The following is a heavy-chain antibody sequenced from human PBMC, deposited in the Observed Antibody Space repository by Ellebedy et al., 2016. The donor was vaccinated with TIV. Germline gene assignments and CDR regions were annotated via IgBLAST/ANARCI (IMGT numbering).Heavy chain of an antibody. J-gene: IGHJ3*02. CDR1: GFTFDIFW. CDR2: INQDGSKN. V-gene: IGHV3-7*01. D-gene: IGHD3-10*01. CDR3: ATESHGSGSSPFAGDAFDI. Sequence: ESLKISCAASGFTFDIFWMTWVRQAPGKGLEWVANINQDGSKNYYVDSLKGRFTISRDNTKNSLYLQMNSLRAEDTAVYYCATESHGSGSSPFAGDAFDIWGQGTMVTVSS.